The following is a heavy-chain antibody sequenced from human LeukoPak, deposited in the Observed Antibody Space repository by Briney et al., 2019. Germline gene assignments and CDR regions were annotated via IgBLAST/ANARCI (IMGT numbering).Heavy chain of an antibody. V-gene: IGHV4-30-2*01. CDR2: IYHSGST. CDR3: ARVGYSYGFDY. D-gene: IGHD5-18*01. CDR1: GGSISSGGYS. Sequence: SETLSLTCAVSGGSISSGGYSWSWIRQPPGKGLEWIGYIYHSGSTYYNPSLKSRVTISVDRSKNQFSLKLSSVTAADTAVYYCARVGYSYGFDYWGQGTLSPSPQ. J-gene: IGHJ4*02.